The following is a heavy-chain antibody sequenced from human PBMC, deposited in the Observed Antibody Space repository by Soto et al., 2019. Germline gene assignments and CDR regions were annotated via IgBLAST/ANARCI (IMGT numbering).Heavy chain of an antibody. Sequence: GGSLRLSCAASGFTFSSYSMNWVRQAPGSGAEWVSYISSSSNSIYYADSVKGRFTISRDNSKNTLYLQMNSLRAEDTAVYYCAKDRTPGYCSGGSCLYFDYWGQGILVTVSS. CDR1: GFTFSSYS. CDR3: AKDRTPGYCSGGSCLYFDY. J-gene: IGHJ4*02. D-gene: IGHD2-15*01. CDR2: ISSSSNSI. V-gene: IGHV3-48*01.